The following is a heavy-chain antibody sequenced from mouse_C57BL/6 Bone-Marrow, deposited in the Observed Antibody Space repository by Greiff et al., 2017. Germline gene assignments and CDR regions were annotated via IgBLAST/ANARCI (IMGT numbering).Heavy chain of an antibody. CDR1: GYTFTDHT. V-gene: IGHV1-78*01. D-gene: IGHD2-4*01. Sequence: QVQLQQSDAELVKPGASVKISCKVSGYTFTDHTIHWMKQRPEQGLEWIGYIYHRDGSNKYNEKFKGKATLTADKSSSTAYMQLNSLTSEDSAVYFCARGRGLRRGAWFAYWGQGTLVTVSA. J-gene: IGHJ3*01. CDR3: ARGRGLRRGAWFAY. CDR2: IYHRDGSN.